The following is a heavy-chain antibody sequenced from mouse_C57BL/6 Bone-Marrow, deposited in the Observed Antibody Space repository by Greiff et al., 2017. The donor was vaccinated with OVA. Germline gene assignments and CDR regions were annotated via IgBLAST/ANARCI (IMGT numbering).Heavy chain of an antibody. J-gene: IGHJ1*03. V-gene: IGHV1-64*01. CDR2: IHPNSGST. CDR1: GYTFTSYW. D-gene: IGHD1-1*01. CDR3: AGDYFFLWYFDV. Sequence: QVQLQQPGAELVKPGASVKLSCKASGYTFTSYWMNWVKQRPGQGLEWIGMIHPNSGSTNYNEKFKSKATLTVDKSSSTAYMQLSSLTSEDSAVYYCAGDYFFLWYFDVWGTGTTVTVSS.